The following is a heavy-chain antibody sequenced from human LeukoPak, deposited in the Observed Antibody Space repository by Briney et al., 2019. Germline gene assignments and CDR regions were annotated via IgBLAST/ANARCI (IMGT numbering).Heavy chain of an antibody. CDR3: ARDSDYYDSSGYFPPDAFDI. V-gene: IGHV1-2*02. CDR2: INPNSGGT. J-gene: IGHJ3*02. Sequence: ASVKVSCKASGYTFTGYYMHWVRHAPGQGLEWVGWINPNSGGTNYAQKFQGRVTMTRDTSISTAYMELSRLRSDDTAVYYCARDSDYYDSSGYFPPDAFDIWGQGTMVTVSS. D-gene: IGHD3-22*01. CDR1: GYTFTGYY.